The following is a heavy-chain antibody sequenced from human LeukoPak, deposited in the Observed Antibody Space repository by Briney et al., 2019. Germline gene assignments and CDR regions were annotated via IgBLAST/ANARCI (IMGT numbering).Heavy chain of an antibody. J-gene: IGHJ2*01. CDR3: ARHRRTYSWYFDL. Sequence: PSETLSLTCTVSGGSISSSDYFWGWIRQPPGEGLEWIGTVFYSGSTYYNPSLKSRVTISIDTSKNQFSLKLSSVTAADTSIYYCARHRRTYSWYFDLWGRGTLVTVSS. CDR1: GGSISSSDYF. V-gene: IGHV4-39*01. D-gene: IGHD2-21*01. CDR2: VFYSGST.